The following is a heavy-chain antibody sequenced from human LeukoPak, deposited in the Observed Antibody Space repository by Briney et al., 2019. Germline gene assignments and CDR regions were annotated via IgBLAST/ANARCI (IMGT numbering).Heavy chain of an antibody. CDR1: GFTVSSNY. CDR3: ARGDGYNFFDS. V-gene: IGHV3-66*01. Sequence: GGSLRLSCAASGFTVSSNYMSWVRQAPGKGLEWVSVFYADGSTYYADSAKGRFTISRDYSKNTLYLQMNSLRAEDTAVYYCARGDGYNFFDSWGQGTLVTVSS. J-gene: IGHJ4*02. CDR2: FYADGST. D-gene: IGHD5-24*01.